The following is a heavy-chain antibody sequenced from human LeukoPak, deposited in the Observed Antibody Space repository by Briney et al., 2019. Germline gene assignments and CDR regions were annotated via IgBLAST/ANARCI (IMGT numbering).Heavy chain of an antibody. CDR1: GGSISGHY. CDR2: IHYSGKA. V-gene: IGHV4-59*11. D-gene: IGHD3-16*01. J-gene: IGHJ6*02. CDR3: ARFGVDYDMDV. Sequence: SETLSLTCTVSGGSISGHYWTWVRQPPGEGLEWIGQIHYSGKANYNPSLRSRITISVDTSKNQMSLKVTSVTAADTAVYYCARFGVDYDMDVWGQGTTVTVS.